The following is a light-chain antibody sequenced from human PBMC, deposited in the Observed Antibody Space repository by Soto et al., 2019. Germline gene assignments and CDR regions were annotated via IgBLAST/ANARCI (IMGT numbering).Light chain of an antibody. Sequence: ASQSISIWLAWYQQKPGEAPKLLIYKASSLESGVPSRFSGSGSGTEFTLTISSLQPDDFATYYCQQYNSYSVTFGQGTKVDIK. CDR1: QSISIW. CDR3: QQYNSYSVT. V-gene: IGKV1-5*03. J-gene: IGKJ1*01. CDR2: KAS.